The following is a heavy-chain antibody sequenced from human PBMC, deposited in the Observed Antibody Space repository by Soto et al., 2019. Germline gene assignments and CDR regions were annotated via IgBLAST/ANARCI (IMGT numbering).Heavy chain of an antibody. CDR2: INHSGST. J-gene: IGHJ4*02. CDR1: GGSFSGYC. D-gene: IGHD3-22*01. V-gene: IGHV4-34*01. Sequence: SETLSLTCAVFGGSFSGYCWSWIRQPPGKGLEWIGEINHSGSTNYNPSLKSRVTISVDTSKNQFSLKLSSVTAADTAVYYCARGGGYYYDSSGYYYWGQGTLVTVSS. CDR3: ARGGGYYYDSSGYYY.